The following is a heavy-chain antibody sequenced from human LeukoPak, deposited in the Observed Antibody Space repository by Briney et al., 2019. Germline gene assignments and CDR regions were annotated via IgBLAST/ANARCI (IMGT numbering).Heavy chain of an antibody. CDR3: ARNVSRGEPGGAFDM. D-gene: IGHD3-16*01. CDR2: IYYSGST. Sequence: SETLSLTRTVSGGAISGRRDYWGWIRQPPGKGLEWIASIYYSGSTHYNPSLKSRVTISVDTSRNQFSLELRTATAADTATYYCARNVSRGEPGGAFDMWGQGTMVIVSS. V-gene: IGHV4-39*01. J-gene: IGHJ3*02. CDR1: GGAISGRRDY.